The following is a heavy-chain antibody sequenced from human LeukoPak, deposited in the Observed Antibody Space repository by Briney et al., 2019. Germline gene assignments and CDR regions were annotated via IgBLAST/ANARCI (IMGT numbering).Heavy chain of an antibody. Sequence: PAESLSPTLAVYGGSFGGYYWGGIGRPPGKGLGGFGVINHSRSTNYNPSLKSRVTISVDTSKNQFSLKLSSVTAADTAVYYCARSRITIFGVGFGMDVWGQGTTVTVSS. J-gene: IGHJ6*02. CDR3: ARSRITIFGVGFGMDV. D-gene: IGHD3-3*01. CDR2: INHSRST. V-gene: IGHV4-34*01. CDR1: GGSFGGYY.